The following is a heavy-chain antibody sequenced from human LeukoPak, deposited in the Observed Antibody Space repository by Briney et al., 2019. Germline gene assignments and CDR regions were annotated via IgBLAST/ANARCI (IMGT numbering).Heavy chain of an antibody. D-gene: IGHD1-26*01. V-gene: IGHV3-21*01. CDR3: ARGELLRLYYYYMDV. J-gene: IGHJ6*03. CDR2: ISSSSSYI. Sequence: PGGSLRLSCAASGFTFGSYSVNWVRQAPGKGLEWVSSISSSSSYIYYADSVKGRFTISRDNAKNSLYLQMNSLRAEDTAVYYCARGELLRLYYYYMDVWGKGTTVTVS. CDR1: GFTFGSYS.